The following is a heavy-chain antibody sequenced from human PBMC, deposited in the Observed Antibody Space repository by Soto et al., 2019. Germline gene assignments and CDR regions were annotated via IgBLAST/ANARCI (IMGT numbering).Heavy chain of an antibody. Sequence: ASVKVSCKASGGTFSSYAISWVRQAPGQGLEWMGGIIPIFGTANYAQKFQGRVTITADESTSTAYMELSSLRSEDTAVYYCALRYSSSWGYYYYYGMDVWGPGTTVTVSS. V-gene: IGHV1-69*13. CDR1: GGTFSSYA. J-gene: IGHJ6*02. CDR2: IIPIFGTA. CDR3: ALRYSSSWGYYYYYGMDV. D-gene: IGHD6-13*01.